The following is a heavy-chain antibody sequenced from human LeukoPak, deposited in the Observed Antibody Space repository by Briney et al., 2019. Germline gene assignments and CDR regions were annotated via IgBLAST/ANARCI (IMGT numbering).Heavy chain of an antibody. Sequence: SETLSLTCTVSGGSISSGDYYWSWIRQPPGKGLEWIGYIYYSGSTYYNPSLKSRVTISVDTSKNQFSLKLSSVTAADTAVYYCARAKLGYCSSTSCYYCWSDPWGQGTLVTVSS. CDR1: GGSISSGDYY. D-gene: IGHD2-2*01. V-gene: IGHV4-30-4*01. CDR2: IYYSGST. J-gene: IGHJ5*02. CDR3: ARAKLGYCSSTSCYYCWSDP.